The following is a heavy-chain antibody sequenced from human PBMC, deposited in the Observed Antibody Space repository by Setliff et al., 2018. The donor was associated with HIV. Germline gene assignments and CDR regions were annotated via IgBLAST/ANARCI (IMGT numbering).Heavy chain of an antibody. CDR1: GGSISSNSYY. V-gene: IGHV4-39*01. Sequence: SETLSLTCTVSGGSISSNSYYWGWIRQPPGKGLEWIGSIYYSGSTYYDPSLKSRVTISVDTSKNQFSLKLSSVTAADTAVYYCARQGGYSGYGFYYYYYYMDVWGKGTTVTVSS. J-gene: IGHJ6*03. CDR3: ARQGGYSGYGFYYYYYYMDV. D-gene: IGHD5-12*01. CDR2: IYYSGST.